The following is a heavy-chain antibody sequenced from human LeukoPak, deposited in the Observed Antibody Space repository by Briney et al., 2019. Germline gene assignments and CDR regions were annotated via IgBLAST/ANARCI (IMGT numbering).Heavy chain of an antibody. J-gene: IGHJ4*02. CDR1: GFTFSSYE. V-gene: IGHV3-30*04. Sequence: PGGSLRLSCAASGFTFSSYEMNWVRQAPGKGLEWVADILYGGSDQYYADSVKGRFTISRDDSKNTLYLHISSLRTEDTAVYFCARDNAARNMGNAFDLWGQGTLVTVSS. D-gene: IGHD1-26*01. CDR3: ARDNAARNMGNAFDL. CDR2: ILYGGSDQ.